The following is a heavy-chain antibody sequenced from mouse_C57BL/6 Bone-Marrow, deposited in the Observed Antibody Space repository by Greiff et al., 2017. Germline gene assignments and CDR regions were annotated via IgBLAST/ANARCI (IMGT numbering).Heavy chain of an antibody. CDR1: GYTFTTYP. CDR2: FHPYNDDT. V-gene: IGHV1-47*01. CDR3: SIITTALDY. D-gene: IGHD1-2*01. Sequence: VQLQQSGAELVTPGASVKMSCKASGYTFTTYPIEWMKQNHGKSLEWIGNFHPYNDDTTYNEKLKGKATLTVEKSSSTVYWELSRLTANDSAVYYCSIITTALDYWGQGTTLTVSS. J-gene: IGHJ2*01.